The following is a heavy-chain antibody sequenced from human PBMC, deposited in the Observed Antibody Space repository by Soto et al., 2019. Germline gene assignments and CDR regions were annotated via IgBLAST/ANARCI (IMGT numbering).Heavy chain of an antibody. CDR3: ASVSGRTRGMDV. J-gene: IGHJ6*02. CDR2: IIPIFGTA. Sequence: QVQAVQSGAEVKKPGSSVKVSCKASGGTFSSYVISWVRQAPGQGLGWMGRIIPIFGTADYAQKFQGRVTITADESTSTAYMELSSLRSEDTSVYYCASVSGRTRGMDVWGQGTTITVSS. CDR1: GGTFSSYV. V-gene: IGHV1-69*18. D-gene: IGHD2-8*01.